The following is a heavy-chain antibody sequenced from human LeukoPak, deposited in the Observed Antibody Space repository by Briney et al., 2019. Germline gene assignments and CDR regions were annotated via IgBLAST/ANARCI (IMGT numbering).Heavy chain of an antibody. CDR1: GGSISSSSYY. V-gene: IGHV4-39*07. CDR3: ATIPRPYYYYYMDV. J-gene: IGHJ6*03. Sequence: SETLSLTCTVSGGSISSSSYYWGWIRQPPGKGLEWIGSIYYSGSTYYNPSLKSRVTISVDTSKNQFSLKLSSVTAADTAVYYCATIPRPYYYYYMDVWGKGTTATVSS. CDR2: IYYSGST.